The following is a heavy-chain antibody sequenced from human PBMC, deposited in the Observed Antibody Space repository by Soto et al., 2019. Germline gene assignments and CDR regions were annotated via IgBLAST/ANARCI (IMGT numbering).Heavy chain of an antibody. V-gene: IGHV3-53*02. CDR2: IYSGGST. D-gene: IGHD3-10*01. Sequence: EVQLVETGGGLIQPGGSLRLSCSASGFTVSSNYMSWVRQAPGKGLEWVSIIYSGGSTYYAASVKGRFTISRDNSKNTLYLQMNSLRAKDRAVYYCARDRGVSPPNYYYYGMDVWGQGTTVTDSS. CDR1: GFTVSSNY. CDR3: ARDRGVSPPNYYYYGMDV. J-gene: IGHJ6*02.